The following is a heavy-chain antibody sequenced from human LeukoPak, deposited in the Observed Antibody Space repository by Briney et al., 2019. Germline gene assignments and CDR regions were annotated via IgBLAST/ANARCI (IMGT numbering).Heavy chain of an antibody. J-gene: IGHJ5*02. Sequence: GGSLRLSCAASGFTYSSYAMHWVRQAPGKGLEWVAVISYDGSNKYYADSVKGRFTISRDNSKNTLYLQMNSLRAEDTAVYYCATLGVVAATSSWFDPWGQGTLVTVSS. CDR2: ISYDGSNK. V-gene: IGHV3-30*04. D-gene: IGHD2-15*01. CDR1: GFTYSSYA. CDR3: ATLGVVAATSSWFDP.